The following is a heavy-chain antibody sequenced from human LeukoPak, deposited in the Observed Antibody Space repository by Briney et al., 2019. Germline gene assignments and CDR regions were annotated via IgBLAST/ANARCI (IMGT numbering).Heavy chain of an antibody. Sequence: SETLSLTCTVSGGSISSGGYYWGWIRQPPGKGLEWIGSIYYSGTTYYNPSLKSRVTISVDTSKNQFSLKLSSVTAADTAVYYCAREPRYCSGGSCDQGPLWGQGTLVTVSS. V-gene: IGHV4-39*07. CDR3: AREPRYCSGGSCDQGPL. CDR1: GGSISSGGYY. CDR2: IYYSGTT. D-gene: IGHD2-15*01. J-gene: IGHJ4*02.